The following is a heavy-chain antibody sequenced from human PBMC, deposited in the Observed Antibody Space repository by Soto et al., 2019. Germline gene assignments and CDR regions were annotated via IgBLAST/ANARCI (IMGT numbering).Heavy chain of an antibody. V-gene: IGHV4-30-2*01. CDR1: GGSISSGGYS. Sequence: KTSETLSLTCAVSGGSISSGGYSWSWIRQPPGKGLEWIGYIYHSGSTYYNPSLKSRVTISVDRSKNQFSLKLSSVTAADTAVYYCARAKGYCSSTSCYSRGGMDVWGQGTTVTVSS. CDR2: IYHSGST. D-gene: IGHD2-2*01. J-gene: IGHJ6*02. CDR3: ARAKGYCSSTSCYSRGGMDV.